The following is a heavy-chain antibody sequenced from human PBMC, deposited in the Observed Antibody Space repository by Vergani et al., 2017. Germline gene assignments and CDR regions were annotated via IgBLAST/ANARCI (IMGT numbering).Heavy chain of an antibody. D-gene: IGHD3-16*01. Sequence: QEQLQESGPGLVRPSQTLSLTCTLSGGAISNPDYYWIWIRQSPGKGLEWIGNIYYSGSSSYNRSVGNLLAISLDTSKNQFSLTLNFLTAADTAVYFYAREGPYVYVLDLGGKGTTVIVSS. CDR2: IYYSGSS. V-gene: IGHV4-30-4*08. J-gene: IGHJ6*04. CDR1: GGAISNPDYY. CDR3: AREGPYVYVLDL.